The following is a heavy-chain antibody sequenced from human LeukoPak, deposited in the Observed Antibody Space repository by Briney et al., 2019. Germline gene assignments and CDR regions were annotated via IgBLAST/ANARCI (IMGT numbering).Heavy chain of an antibody. J-gene: IGHJ4*02. CDR2: ISWNSGSI. V-gene: IGHV3-9*01. Sequence: PGGSLRLSCAASGFTFDDYAMPWVRQAPGKGLEWVSGISWNSGSIGYADSVKGRFTVSRDNAKNSLYLQMNSLRAEDTALYYCAKSPHYDFWSGPHFDFWGQGTLVTVSS. CDR3: AKSPHYDFWSGPHFDF. D-gene: IGHD3-3*01. CDR1: GFTFDDYA.